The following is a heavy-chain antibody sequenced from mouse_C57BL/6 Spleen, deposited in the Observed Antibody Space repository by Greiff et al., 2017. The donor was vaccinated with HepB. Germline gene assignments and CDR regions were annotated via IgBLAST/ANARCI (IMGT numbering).Heavy chain of an antibody. CDR1: GFTFSSYA. CDR2: ISSGGDYI. J-gene: IGHJ2*01. Sequence: EVQLQESGEGLVKPGGSLKLSCAASGFTFSSYAKSWVRQTPEKRLEWVAYISSGGDYIYYADTVKGRFTISRDNARNTLYLQMSSLKSEDTAMYYCTRGGGYDGYFDYWGQGTTLTVSS. V-gene: IGHV5-9-1*02. CDR3: TRGGGYDGYFDY. D-gene: IGHD2-14*01.